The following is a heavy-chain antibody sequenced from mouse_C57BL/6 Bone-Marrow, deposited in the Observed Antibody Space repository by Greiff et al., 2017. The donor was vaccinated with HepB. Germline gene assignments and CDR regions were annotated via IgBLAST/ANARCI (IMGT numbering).Heavy chain of an antibody. Sequence: VQLQQSGAELVRPGSSVKLSCKASGFTFTSYWMDWVKQRPGQGLEWIGNIYPSDSETHYNQKFKDKATLTVDKSSSTAYMQLSSLTSEDSAVYYCASHYGSSYVDYWGQGTTLTVSS. CDR3: ASHYGSSYVDY. J-gene: IGHJ2*01. V-gene: IGHV1-61*01. CDR1: GFTFTSYW. D-gene: IGHD1-1*01. CDR2: IYPSDSET.